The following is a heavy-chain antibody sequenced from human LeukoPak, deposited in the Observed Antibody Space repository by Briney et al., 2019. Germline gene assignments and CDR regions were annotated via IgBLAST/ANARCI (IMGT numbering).Heavy chain of an antibody. CDR2: IKANNGDT. D-gene: IGHD4/OR15-4a*01. CDR1: GYIFTAYY. V-gene: IGHV1-2*02. J-gene: IGHJ4*02. CDR3: MRAGDDYPY. Sequence: RASVKVSCKASGYIFTAYYLHWVRQAPGQGLEWMGWIKANNGDTNYAQKFQGRVTITRDTSISTVYMELSRLTSDDTAVYHCMRAGDDYPYWGQGTLVTVSS.